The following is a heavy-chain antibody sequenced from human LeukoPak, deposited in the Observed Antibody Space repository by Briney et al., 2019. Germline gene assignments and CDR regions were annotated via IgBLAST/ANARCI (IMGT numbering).Heavy chain of an antibody. CDR3: ASGFLESHAFDI. CDR1: GGSISSSSYY. Sequence: SETLSLTCTVSGGSISSSSYYWGWIRQPPGKGLEWIGSIYYSGSTYYNPSLKSRVTISVDTSKNQFSLKLSSVTAADTAVYYCASGFLESHAFDIWGQGTMVTVSS. D-gene: IGHD3-3*01. V-gene: IGHV4-39*07. J-gene: IGHJ3*02. CDR2: IYYSGST.